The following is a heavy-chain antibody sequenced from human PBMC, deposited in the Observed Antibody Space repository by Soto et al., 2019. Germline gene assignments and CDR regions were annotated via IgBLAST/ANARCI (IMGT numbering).Heavy chain of an antibody. CDR2: VNPNSGNT. D-gene: IGHD3-22*01. CDR1: GYTFTSHG. Sequence: ASVKVSCKASGYTFTSHGNNWVRQATGQGLNGMECVNPNSGNTGYAQKFQGRVTMTRDTATGTAYVKLSSLRSDGAAMYYCAREITSGYSAYYFDYWGQRTPVTVSS. V-gene: IGHV1-8*01. CDR3: AREITSGYSAYYFDY. J-gene: IGHJ4*02.